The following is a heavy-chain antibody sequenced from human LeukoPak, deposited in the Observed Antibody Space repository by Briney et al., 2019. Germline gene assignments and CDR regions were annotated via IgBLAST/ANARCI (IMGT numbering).Heavy chain of an antibody. CDR1: GFTFSSYW. CDR2: IKQDGSEK. J-gene: IGHJ4*02. CDR3: ARDPEDIVVNVLGTTLDY. D-gene: IGHD2-2*01. V-gene: IGHV3-7*01. Sequence: PGGSLRLSCAASGFTFSSYWMSWVRQAPGKGLEWVANIKQDGSEKYYVDSVKGRFTISRDNAKNSLYLQMNSLRAEDTAVYYCARDPEDIVVNVLGTTLDYWDQGTLVTVSS.